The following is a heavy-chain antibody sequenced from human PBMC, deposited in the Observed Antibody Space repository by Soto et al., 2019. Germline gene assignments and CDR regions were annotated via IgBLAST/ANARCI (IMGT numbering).Heavy chain of an antibody. D-gene: IGHD3-10*01. V-gene: IGHV4-31*03. J-gene: IGHJ6*02. CDR2: IYYSGST. Sequence: SETLSLTCTVSGGSISSGGYYWSWIRQHPGKGLEWIGYIYYSGSTYYNPSLKSRVTISVDTSKNQFSLKLSSVTAADTAVYYCARDRESFGERTGMDVWGQGTTVTVSS. CDR1: GGSISSGGYY. CDR3: ARDRESFGERTGMDV.